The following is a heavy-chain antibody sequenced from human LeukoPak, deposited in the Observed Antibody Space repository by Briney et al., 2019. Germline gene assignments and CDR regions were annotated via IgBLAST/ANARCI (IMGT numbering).Heavy chain of an antibody. CDR3: ARFSDSSGYHFDY. V-gene: IGHV4-34*01. CDR2: INHSGST. D-gene: IGHD3-22*01. J-gene: IGHJ4*02. CDR1: GGSFSGYY. Sequence: SETLSLTCAVYGGSFSGYYWSWIRQPPGKGLEWIGEINHSGSTNYNPSLKSRVTISVDTSKNQFSLKLSSVTAADTAVYYCARFSDSSGYHFDYWGQGTLVTVSS.